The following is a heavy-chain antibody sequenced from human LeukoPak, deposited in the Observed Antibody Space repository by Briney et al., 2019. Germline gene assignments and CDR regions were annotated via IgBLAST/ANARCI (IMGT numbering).Heavy chain of an antibody. CDR3: ARGPTRKYHLLS. CDR1: GGSFSGYY. CDR2: INHSGST. Sequence: SETLSLTCAVYGGSFSGYYWSWIRQPPGKGLEWIGEINHSGSTNYNPSLKSRVTISVDTSKNQFSLKLSSVTAADTAVYYCARGPTRKYHLLSWGQGTLVTVSS. J-gene: IGHJ5*02. D-gene: IGHD2-2*01. V-gene: IGHV4-34*01.